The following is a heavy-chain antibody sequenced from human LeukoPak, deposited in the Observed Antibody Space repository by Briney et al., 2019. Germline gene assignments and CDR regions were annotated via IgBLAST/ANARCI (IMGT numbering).Heavy chain of an antibody. CDR3: ARGRSLVGGLDI. CDR2: FYYSGST. D-gene: IGHD1-26*01. V-gene: IGHV4-59*01. J-gene: IGHJ3*02. Sequence: SETLSLTCTVSGGSISSYYWSWIRQPPGKGLEWIGYFYYSGSTSYNPSLKSRVTISLDTSKNQFSLKQSSVTAADTAFYYCARGRSLVGGLDIWGQGTIVTVSS. CDR1: GGSISSYY.